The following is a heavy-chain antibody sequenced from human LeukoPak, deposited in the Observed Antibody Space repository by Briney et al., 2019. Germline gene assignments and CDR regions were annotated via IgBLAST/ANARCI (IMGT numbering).Heavy chain of an antibody. CDR1: GFTFSSYG. D-gene: IGHD3-10*01. Sequence: PGGSLRLSCAASGFTFSSYGMHWVRQAPGKGLEWVAFIRYDGSNKYYADSVKGRFTISRDNSKNTLYLQMNSLGAEDTAVYYCAKDILRFGEFDNNWFDPWGQGTLVTVSS. CDR2: IRYDGSNK. CDR3: AKDILRFGEFDNNWFDP. V-gene: IGHV3-30*02. J-gene: IGHJ5*02.